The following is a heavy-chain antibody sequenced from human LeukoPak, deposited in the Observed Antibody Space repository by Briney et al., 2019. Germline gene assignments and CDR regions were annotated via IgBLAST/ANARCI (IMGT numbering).Heavy chain of an antibody. CDR1: GFTFSSYA. V-gene: IGHV3-23*01. Sequence: PGGSLRLSCAASGFTFSSYAMSWVRQAPGKGLEWASAISGSGGSTYYADSVKGRFTISRDNSKNTLYLQMNSLRAEDTAVYYCAKEGGFDYYGSGSYSSSEYFQHWGQGTLATVSS. D-gene: IGHD3-10*01. CDR2: ISGSGGST. CDR3: AKEGGFDYYGSGSYSSSEYFQH. J-gene: IGHJ1*01.